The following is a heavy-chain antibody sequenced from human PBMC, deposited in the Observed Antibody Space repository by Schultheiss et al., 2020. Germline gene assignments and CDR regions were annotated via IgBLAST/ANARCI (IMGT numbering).Heavy chain of an antibody. CDR2: IYHSGST. J-gene: IGHJ4*02. Sequence: SETLSLTCTVSGYSISSGYYWGWIRQPPGKGLEWIGSIYHSGSTYYNPSLKSRVTISVDTSKNQFSLKLSSVTAADTAVYYCASLDYYGSGSQDDYWGQGTLVTVSS. V-gene: IGHV4-38-2*02. CDR1: GYSISSGYY. D-gene: IGHD3-10*01. CDR3: ASLDYYGSGSQDDY.